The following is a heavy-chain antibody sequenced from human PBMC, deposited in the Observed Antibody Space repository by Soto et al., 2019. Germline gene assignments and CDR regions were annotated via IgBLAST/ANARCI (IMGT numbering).Heavy chain of an antibody. J-gene: IGHJ4*02. Sequence: ASVKVSRKAAGYSFATYGITWVRQAPGQEFEWLGWINPYNGNTNYAQNLHGRVTVTPDTSTGTAYMELRSLSADDTAVYYCARVWYYYDRSGYSAYYFVSWGQGTLVTVSS. D-gene: IGHD3-22*01. CDR3: ARVWYYYDRSGYSAYYFVS. CDR2: INPYNGNT. CDR1: GYSFATYG. V-gene: IGHV1-18*04.